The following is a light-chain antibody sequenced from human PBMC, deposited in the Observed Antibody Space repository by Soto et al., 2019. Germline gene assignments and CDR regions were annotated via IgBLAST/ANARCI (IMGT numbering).Light chain of an antibody. J-gene: IGKJ1*01. CDR3: QQYGSSPWT. CDR1: QSVSRNY. V-gene: IGKV3-20*01. Sequence: DIVLTHSPGTLSLSPGERATLSCRASQSVSRNYLAWYQQKGGQAPRLLIYGASTRATDIPDRFSGSGSGTDFSLIIDRLDPEDFAVYYCQQYGSSPWTFGQGTKV. CDR2: GAS.